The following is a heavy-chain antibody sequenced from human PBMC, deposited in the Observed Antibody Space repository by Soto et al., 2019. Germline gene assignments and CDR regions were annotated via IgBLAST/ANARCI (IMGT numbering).Heavy chain of an antibody. J-gene: IGHJ6*03. V-gene: IGHV4-59*01. Sequence: SETLSLTCTVSGGSISSYYWSWIRQPPGKGLEWIGYIYYSGSTNYNPSLKSRATISVDTSKNQFSLKLSSVTAADTAVYYCASGGGSGSYYTSYYYYMDVWGQGTTVTVSS. D-gene: IGHD3-10*01. CDR3: ASGGGSGSYYTSYYYYMDV. CDR2: IYYSGST. CDR1: GGSISSYY.